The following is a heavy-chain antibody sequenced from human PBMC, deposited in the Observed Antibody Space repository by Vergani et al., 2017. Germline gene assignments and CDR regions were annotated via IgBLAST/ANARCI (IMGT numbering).Heavy chain of an antibody. V-gene: IGHV4-39*01. CDR3: ARRGIAVAEFDY. J-gene: IGHJ4*02. D-gene: IGHD6-19*01. CDR1: GGSISSSSYY. CDR2: IYYSGST. Sequence: QLQLQESGPGLVKPSETLSLTCTVSGGSISSSSYYWGWIRQPPGKGLEWIGSIYYSGSTYYNPSLKSRVTISVDTTKNQFSLKPSSVTAADTAVYYCARRGIAVAEFDYWGQGTLVTVSS.